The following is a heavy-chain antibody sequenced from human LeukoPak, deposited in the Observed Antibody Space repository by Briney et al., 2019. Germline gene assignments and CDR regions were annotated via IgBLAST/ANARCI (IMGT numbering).Heavy chain of an antibody. CDR1: GYRFTSDMYA. J-gene: IGHJ4*02. Sequence: ASVKVSCKTSGYRFTSDMYAIHWMRQAPGHRREWLGYINAGTGKTMYSQRFQGRVTITGDTYASTVSMELSSLTSEDTATYYCARDSDSSGWSWVYWGQGTLLIVSS. CDR2: INAGTGKT. D-gene: IGHD6-19*01. V-gene: IGHV1-3*01. CDR3: ARDSDSSGWSWVY.